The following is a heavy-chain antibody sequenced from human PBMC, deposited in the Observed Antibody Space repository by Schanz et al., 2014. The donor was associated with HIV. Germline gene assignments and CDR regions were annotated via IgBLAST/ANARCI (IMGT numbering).Heavy chain of an antibody. D-gene: IGHD3-10*01. V-gene: IGHV1-69*01. CDR1: GGTLTNYA. J-gene: IGHJ5*02. CDR3: SRAFYSDSGSFYSVDP. CDR2: PVPMVGKT. Sequence: QVQLVQAGAEVKKPGSSGKVSCKPSGGTLTNYAISWVRQAPGQGLEWMGGPVPMVGKTRYAQKFQGRVTITADESMSTAYMELSSLRSEDTAVYYCSRAFYSDSGSFYSVDPWGQGTLVTVSS.